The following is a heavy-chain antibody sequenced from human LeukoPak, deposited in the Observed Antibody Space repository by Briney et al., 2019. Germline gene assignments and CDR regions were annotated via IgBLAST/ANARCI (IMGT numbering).Heavy chain of an antibody. CDR1: GYTFTSYA. Sequence: GASVKVSCKASGYTFTSYAMNWVRQAPGQGLEWMGWINTNTGNPTYAQGFTGRFVFSLDTSVSTAYLQISSLKAEDTAVYYCARDAELGSYGSGSYNSGLGDALLPLDYWGQGTLVTVSS. D-gene: IGHD3-10*01. CDR3: ARDAELGSYGSGSYNSGLGDALLPLDY. CDR2: INTNTGNP. J-gene: IGHJ4*02. V-gene: IGHV7-4-1*02.